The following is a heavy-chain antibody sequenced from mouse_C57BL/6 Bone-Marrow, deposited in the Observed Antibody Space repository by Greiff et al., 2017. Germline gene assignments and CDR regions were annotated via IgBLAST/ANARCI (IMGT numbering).Heavy chain of an antibody. CDR1: GFTFSDAW. J-gene: IGHJ4*01. D-gene: IGHD1-1*01. CDR2: IRNKANNHAT. V-gene: IGHV6-6*01. CDR3: TRNTTVVADYAMDY. Sequence: EVNVVESGGGLVQPGGSMKLSCAASGFTFSDAWMDWVRQSPEKGLEWVAEIRNKANNHATYYAESVKGRFTISRDDSKSSVYLQMNSLRAEDTGIYYCTRNTTVVADYAMDYWGQGTSVNVSS.